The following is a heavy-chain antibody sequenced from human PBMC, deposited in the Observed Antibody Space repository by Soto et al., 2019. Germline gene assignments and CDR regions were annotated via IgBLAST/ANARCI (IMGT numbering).Heavy chain of an antibody. CDR1: GFTFSDYY. D-gene: IGHD5-12*01. CDR3: ARGETASGYYYYYGMDD. V-gene: IGHV3-11*06. Sequence: GGSLRLSCAASGFTFSDYYMSWIRQAPGKGLEWVSYISSSSSYTNYADSVKGRFTISGDNAKNSLYLQMNSLSAENTAVYYCARGETASGYYYYYGMDDWGPGTTVTVSS. J-gene: IGHJ6*02. CDR2: ISSSSSYT.